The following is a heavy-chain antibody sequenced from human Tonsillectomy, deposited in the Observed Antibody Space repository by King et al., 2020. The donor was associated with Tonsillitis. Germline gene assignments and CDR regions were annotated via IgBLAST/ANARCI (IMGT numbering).Heavy chain of an antibody. CDR2: IIPIFGTA. V-gene: IGHV1-69*12. CDR1: GGTFSSYA. Sequence: QLVQSGAEVKKPGSSVKVSCKASGGTFSSYAISWVRQAPGQGLEWVGGIIPIFGTANYAQKFQGRFTITADESKSTAYMELSSLRSEDTAVYYCAREHCSSTSCYYYFDYWGQGTLVTVSS. J-gene: IGHJ4*02. D-gene: IGHD2-2*01. CDR3: AREHCSSTSCYYYFDY.